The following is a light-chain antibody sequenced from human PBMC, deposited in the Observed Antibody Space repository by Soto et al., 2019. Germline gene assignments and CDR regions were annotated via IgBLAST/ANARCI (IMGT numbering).Light chain of an antibody. Sequence: DLQLTQSPSFLSASVGDRVTITCRASQGISRYLAWYQQEPGKAPKLLIHTASTLQTGVPSRFSGSGSGTEFTLTISSLQPEDFGTYYCQHRHSYPITFGQGTRLEIK. CDR1: QGISRY. J-gene: IGKJ5*01. CDR3: QHRHSYPIT. V-gene: IGKV1-9*01. CDR2: TAS.